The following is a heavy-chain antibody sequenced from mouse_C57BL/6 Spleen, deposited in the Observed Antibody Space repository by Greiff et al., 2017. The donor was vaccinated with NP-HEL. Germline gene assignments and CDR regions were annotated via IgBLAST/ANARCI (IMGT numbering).Heavy chain of an antibody. Sequence: QVQLQQPGAELVKPGASVKLSCKASGYTFTSYWMQWVKQRPGQGLEWIGEIDPSDSYTNSNQKFKGKATLTVDTSSSTAYMQLSSLTSEDSAVCCCARGSLGYVDYWGQGTSVTVSS. CDR2: IDPSDSYT. D-gene: IGHD6-5*01. CDR3: ARGSLGYVDY. CDR1: GYTFTSYW. V-gene: IGHV1-50*01. J-gene: IGHJ4*01.